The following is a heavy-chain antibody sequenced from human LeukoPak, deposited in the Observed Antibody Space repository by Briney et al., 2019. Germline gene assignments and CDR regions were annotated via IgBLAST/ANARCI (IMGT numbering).Heavy chain of an antibody. Sequence: ASVKVSCKASGGTFSSYAISWVRQAPGQGLEWMGGIIPIFGTANYAQKFQGRVTITADKSTSTAYMELSTLRSEDTAVYDCAGLGITGGPSKFYYYYYMDGLGKGTTVTISS. CDR3: AGLGITGGPSKFYYYYYMDG. D-gene: IGHD3-10*01. J-gene: IGHJ6*03. V-gene: IGHV1-69*06. CDR2: IIPIFGTA. CDR1: GGTFSSYA.